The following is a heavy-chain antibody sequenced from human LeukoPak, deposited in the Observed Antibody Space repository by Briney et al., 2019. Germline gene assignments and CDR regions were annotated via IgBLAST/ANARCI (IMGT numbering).Heavy chain of an antibody. V-gene: IGHV1-8*01. J-gene: IGHJ4*02. D-gene: IGHD2/OR15-2a*01. Sequence: GASVTVSFKTSGYTFTIDDINWVRQATGQGLEWMGWMNPNSGNTGYAQKFQGRVTMTRNTSISTAYMELSSLRSEDTSIYDCARSPTGLLKRNDFWGQGTLVTVSS. CDR2: MNPNSGNT. CDR3: ARSPTGLLKRNDF. CDR1: GYTFTIDD.